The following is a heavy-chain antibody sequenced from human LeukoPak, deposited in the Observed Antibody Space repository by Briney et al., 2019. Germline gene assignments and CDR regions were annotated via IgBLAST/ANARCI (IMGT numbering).Heavy chain of an antibody. CDR1: GYTFSGNV. CDR3: ATERLGDAWFDP. J-gene: IGHJ5*02. V-gene: IGHV1-3*01. D-gene: IGHD3-16*01. CDR2: INGANGDT. Sequence: ASVKVSCKASGYTFSGNVMHWVRQAPGQRLEWMGWINGANGDTKYSQRLQGRVTITRDTSANTVHMDLNSLRFEDTAVYYCATERLGDAWFDPWGQGTLVTVSS.